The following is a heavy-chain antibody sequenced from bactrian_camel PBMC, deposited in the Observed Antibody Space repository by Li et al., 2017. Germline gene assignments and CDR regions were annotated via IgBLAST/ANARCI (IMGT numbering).Heavy chain of an antibody. Sequence: VQLVESGGDLVQPGGSLRLSCATSGFTASGFAMHWVRQAPGKGLEWVSGINSGLGTTFNADSVKGRFTISQDKAKNTLYLQMNSLKTEDTAVYYCAACWYWGQGTQVTVS. J-gene: IGHJ4*01. CDR3: AACWY. D-gene: IGHD5*01. CDR2: INSGLGTT. V-gene: IGHV3S31*01. CDR1: GFTASGFA.